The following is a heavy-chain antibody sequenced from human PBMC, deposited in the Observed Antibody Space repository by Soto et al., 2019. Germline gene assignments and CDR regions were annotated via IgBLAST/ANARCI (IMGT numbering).Heavy chain of an antibody. Sequence: EVQLVEPGGGLVQPGGSLKLSCAASGFTFSGSAMHWVRQASGKGLEWVGRIRSKANSYATAYAASVKGRFTISRDDSKNTAYLHMNSLQTEDTAVYYCTRGSLGFGVLSDYWGQGTLVTVSS. V-gene: IGHV3-73*02. CDR2: IRSKANSYAT. CDR3: TRGSLGFGVLSDY. D-gene: IGHD3-10*01. CDR1: GFTFSGSA. J-gene: IGHJ4*02.